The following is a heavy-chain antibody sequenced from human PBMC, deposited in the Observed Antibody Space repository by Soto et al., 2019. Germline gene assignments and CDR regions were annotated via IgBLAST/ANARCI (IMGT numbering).Heavy chain of an antibody. CDR1: GLTLSSYA. CDR2: SSGSGGST. V-gene: IGHV3-23*01. J-gene: IGHJ4*02. CDR3: ARYHSSSSAIDFDY. D-gene: IGHD6-13*01. Sequence: GSLRLSCAASGLTLSSYAMSWVLQAPGKGLEWVSASSGSGGSTYYADSVKGRFTISRDNSKNKLYLQMNSLRAEDTAVYYCARYHSSSSAIDFDYWGQGTLVTVSS.